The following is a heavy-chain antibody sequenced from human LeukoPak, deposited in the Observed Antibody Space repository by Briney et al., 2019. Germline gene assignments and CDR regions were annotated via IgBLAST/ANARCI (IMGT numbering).Heavy chain of an antibody. CDR2: ISSSGSTI. V-gene: IGHV3-11*01. CDR3: ARVIFYDSSDYYDY. D-gene: IGHD3-22*01. J-gene: IGHJ4*02. Sequence: PGGSLRLSCAASGFTFSDYYMSWIRQAPGKGLEWVSYISSSGSTIYYADSVKGRFTISRDNAKNSLYLQMNSLRAEDTAVYYCARVIFYDSSDYYDYWGQGTLVTVSS. CDR1: GFTFSDYY.